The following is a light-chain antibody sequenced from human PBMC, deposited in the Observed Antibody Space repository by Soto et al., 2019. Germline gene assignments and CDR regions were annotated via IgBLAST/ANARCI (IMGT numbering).Light chain of an antibody. CDR3: QQYGA. CDR1: QSISRG. J-gene: IGKJ1*01. Sequence: DIQMTQSPSTLSASVGDRVTITCRASQSISRGLTWYQQKPGKAPKFLISDDTTLQSGVPSRFSGSGSGTEFTLTISSLQPDDFATYYCQQYGAFDQGTKVEIK. V-gene: IGKV1-5*01. CDR2: DDT.